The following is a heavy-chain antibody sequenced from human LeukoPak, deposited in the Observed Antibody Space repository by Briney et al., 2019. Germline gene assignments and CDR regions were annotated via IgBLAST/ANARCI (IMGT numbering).Heavy chain of an antibody. CDR1: GFTFSSYG. CDR3: AKSRSGSANWALQIFDN. J-gene: IGHJ4*02. CDR2: ISYDGSNK. D-gene: IGHD1-1*01. V-gene: IGHV3-30*18. Sequence: PGRSLRLSCAASGFTFSSYGMHWVRQAPGKGLEWVAVISYDGSNKYYADSVKGRFTISRDNSKNTLYLQMNSLRAEDTAVYFCAKSRSGSANWALQIFDNWGQGTLVTVSS.